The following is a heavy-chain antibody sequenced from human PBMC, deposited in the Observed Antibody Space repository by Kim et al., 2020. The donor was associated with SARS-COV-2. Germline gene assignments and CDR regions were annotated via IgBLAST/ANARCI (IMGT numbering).Heavy chain of an antibody. V-gene: IGHV3-15*01. CDR1: GFTFSNAW. Sequence: GGSLRLSCAASGFTFSNAWMSWVRQAPGKGLEWVGRIKSKTDGGTTDYAAPVKGRFTISRDDSKNTLYLQMNSLKTEDTAVYYCTTDRISGSWYWFNRNGAFDIWGQGTMVTVSS. CDR2: IKSKTDGGTT. J-gene: IGHJ3*02. D-gene: IGHD6-13*01. CDR3: TTDRISGSWYWFNRNGAFDI.